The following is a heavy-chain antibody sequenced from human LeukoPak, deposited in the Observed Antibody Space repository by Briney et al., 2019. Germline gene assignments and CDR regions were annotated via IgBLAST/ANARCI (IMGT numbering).Heavy chain of an antibody. CDR3: ARGNWYSDY. CDR2: IYYSGST. D-gene: IGHD1-1*01. CDR1: GGSISSYY. V-gene: IGHV4-59*01. J-gene: IGHJ4*02. Sequence: PSETLSLTCTVSGGSISSYYWSWIRQPPGKGLEWIGYIYYSGSTNYNPSLKSRVTISVDTSKYQFSLKVNSVTAADTAVYYCARGNWYSDYWGQGTLVTVSS.